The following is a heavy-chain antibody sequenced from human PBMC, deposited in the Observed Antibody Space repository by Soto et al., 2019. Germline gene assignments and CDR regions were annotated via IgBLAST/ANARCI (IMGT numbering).Heavy chain of an antibody. CDR3: ARRSSSWPNNWFDP. D-gene: IGHD6-13*01. Sequence: PSETLSLTCTVSGGSISSSSYYWGWIRQPPGKGLEWIGSIYYSGSTYYNPSLKSRVTISVDTSKNQFSLKLSSVTAADTAVYYCARRSSSWPNNWFDPWGQGTLVTVSS. J-gene: IGHJ5*02. CDR2: IYYSGST. V-gene: IGHV4-39*01. CDR1: GGSISSSSYY.